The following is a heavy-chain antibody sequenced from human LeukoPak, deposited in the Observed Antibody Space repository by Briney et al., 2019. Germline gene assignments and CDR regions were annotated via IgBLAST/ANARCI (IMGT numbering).Heavy chain of an antibody. Sequence: PGGSLRLSCAASGFTFSSYAMSWVRQAPGKGLEWVSAISTTGGITYYTDSVKGRFTISRDNSKNTLYLQMNSLRADDTAVYYCARAVVGATHWGQGTLVTVSS. CDR2: ISTTGGIT. CDR1: GFTFSSYA. CDR3: ARAVVGATH. V-gene: IGHV3-23*01. D-gene: IGHD1-26*01. J-gene: IGHJ4*02.